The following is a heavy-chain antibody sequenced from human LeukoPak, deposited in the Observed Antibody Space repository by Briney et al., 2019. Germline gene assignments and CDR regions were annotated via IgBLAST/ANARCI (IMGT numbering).Heavy chain of an antibody. CDR1: GFTVSSNY. CDR3: ARDLKGRNYFDY. J-gene: IGHJ4*02. Sequence: PGGSLRLSCATFGFTVSSNYMSWVRQAPGKGLEWVSVIYSDGSTYYADSVKGRFTISRDNSKNTLYLQMNSLRAEDTAVYYCARDLKGRNYFDYWGQGTLVTVSS. CDR2: IYSDGST. V-gene: IGHV3-53*01.